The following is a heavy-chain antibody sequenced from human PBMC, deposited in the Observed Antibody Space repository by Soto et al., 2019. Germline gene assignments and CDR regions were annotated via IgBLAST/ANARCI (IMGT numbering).Heavy chain of an antibody. CDR3: AKDRHPDGIWSLDF. D-gene: IGHD3-9*01. Sequence: EVQLMESGGHLIQPGGSLRLSCAASGFTFATYTMDWVRHAPGKGLEWVSGIGGGGDTHYADSVRGRFTISRDNSRSMVVLQMSRLRAEDTGIYYCAKDRHPDGIWSLDFRGQGTLVTVSS. CDR1: GFTFATYT. V-gene: IGHV3-23*01. CDR2: IGGGGDT. J-gene: IGHJ4*02.